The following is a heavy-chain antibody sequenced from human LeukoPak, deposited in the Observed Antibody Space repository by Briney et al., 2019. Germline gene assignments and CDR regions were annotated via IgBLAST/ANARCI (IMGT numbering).Heavy chain of an antibody. CDR1: GFTFSSYW. CDR3: ARGSAVTGVH. CDR2: INSDGSTT. J-gene: IGHJ4*02. V-gene: IGHV3-74*01. D-gene: IGHD1-14*01. Sequence: TGGSLRLSCADSGFTFSSYWMHWVRQAPGKGLVWISRINSDGSTTNYADSVKGRFTISRDNAKNTLYLQMNSLGAEDTAMYYCARGSAVTGVHWGQGTLVTVSS.